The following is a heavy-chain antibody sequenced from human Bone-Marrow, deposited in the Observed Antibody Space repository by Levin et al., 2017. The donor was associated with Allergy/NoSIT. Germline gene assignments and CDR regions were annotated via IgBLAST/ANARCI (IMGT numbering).Heavy chain of an antibody. CDR3: ARDFSYGYYYDYQYYAMDV. CDR2: INPSGDTT. J-gene: IGHJ6*02. CDR1: GYIFTNYY. V-gene: IGHV1-46*01. D-gene: IGHD3-22*01. Sequence: GESLKISCQASGYIFTNYYIHWVRQAPGQGLEWMGIINPSGDTTSYAQKFQGRVTMTWDTSTSTVYMDLSSLRSEDTAVYFCARDFSYGYYYDYQYYAMDVWGQGTTVTVSS.